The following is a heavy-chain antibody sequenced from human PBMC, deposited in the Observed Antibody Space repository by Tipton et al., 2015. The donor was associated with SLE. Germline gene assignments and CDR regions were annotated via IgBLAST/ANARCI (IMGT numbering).Heavy chain of an antibody. Sequence: TLSLTCTVSGCSISGSNYYWDWIRQPPGKGPEWVGRITNNGKTYYIPSLQSRVTMSVDTSKNHFSLKLSSVTAADTAVYYCARHDTNYGRNWFDPWGQGTLVTVSS. D-gene: IGHD2-8*01. CDR3: ARHDTNYGRNWFDP. CDR1: GCSISGSNYY. J-gene: IGHJ5*02. CDR2: ITNNGKT. V-gene: IGHV4-39*01.